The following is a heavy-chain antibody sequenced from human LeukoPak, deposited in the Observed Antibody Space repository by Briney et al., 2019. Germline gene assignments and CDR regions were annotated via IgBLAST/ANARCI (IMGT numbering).Heavy chain of an antibody. Sequence: GGSLRLSCAASGFTFSSYAMSWVRQAPGKGLEWVSAISGSAGNIYYADSVKGRFTISRDNSKNTLYLQMNSLRAEDTAVYYCAKESKTRIAALDFWGQGTLVTVSS. J-gene: IGHJ4*02. D-gene: IGHD6-13*01. CDR3: AKESKTRIAALDF. CDR2: ISGSAGNI. V-gene: IGHV3-23*01. CDR1: GFTFSSYA.